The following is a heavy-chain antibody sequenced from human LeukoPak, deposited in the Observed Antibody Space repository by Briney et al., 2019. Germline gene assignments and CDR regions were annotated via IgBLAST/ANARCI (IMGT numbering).Heavy chain of an antibody. J-gene: IGHJ5*02. V-gene: IGHV3-23*01. Sequence: GGSLRLSCAASGFTFNSYAMTWVRQAPGKGLEWVSGVSGSGGNTYYAGSVKGRFTISRDNSKNTLYLQMNSLRAEDTAIYYCVKDGYCSSANCYAWGPYFDPWGQGALVTVSS. CDR3: VKDGYCSSANCYAWGPYFDP. D-gene: IGHD2-2*03. CDR1: GFTFNSYA. CDR2: VSGSGGNT.